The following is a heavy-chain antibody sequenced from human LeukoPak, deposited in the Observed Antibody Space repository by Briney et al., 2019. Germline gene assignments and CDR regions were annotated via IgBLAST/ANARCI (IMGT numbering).Heavy chain of an antibody. J-gene: IGHJ5*02. CDR2: INWNGGST. V-gene: IGHV3-20*04. CDR1: GFTFDDYG. CDR3: ARDPRPRITMIRGGWFDP. Sequence: PGGSLRLSCAASGFTFDDYGMSWVRQAPGMGLEWVSGINWNGGSTGYADSVKGRFTISRDNAKNSLYLQMNSLRAEDTALYYCARDPRPRITMIRGGWFDPWGQGTLVTVSS. D-gene: IGHD3-22*01.